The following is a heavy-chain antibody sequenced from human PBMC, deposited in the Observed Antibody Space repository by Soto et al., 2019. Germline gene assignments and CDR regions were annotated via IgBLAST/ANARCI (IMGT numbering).Heavy chain of an antibody. CDR3: ATGEPRRIAVAGSYFDY. D-gene: IGHD6-19*01. CDR2: FDPEDGET. Sequence: ASVKVSCKVSGYTLTELSMHWVRQAPGKGLEWMGGFDPEDGETIYAQKFQGRVTMTEDTSTDTAYMELSSLRSGDTAVYYCATGEPRRIAVAGSYFDYWGQGTLVTVSS. J-gene: IGHJ4*02. V-gene: IGHV1-24*01. CDR1: GYTLTELS.